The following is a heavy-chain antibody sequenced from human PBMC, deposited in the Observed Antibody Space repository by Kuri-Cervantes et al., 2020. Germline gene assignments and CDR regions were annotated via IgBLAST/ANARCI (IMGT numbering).Heavy chain of an antibody. CDR1: GFTFSSYW. CDR2: IRSKTFGGTT. J-gene: IGHJ6*03. CDR3: TKDYDFWSGYYYYMDV. V-gene: IGHV3-49*04. D-gene: IGHD3-3*01. Sequence: GESLKISCAASGFTFSSYWMSWVRQAPGKGLEWIGFIRSKTFGGTTEYAASVKGRFTISRDDSKSIAYLQMNSLKTEDTAVYYRTKDYDFWSGYYYYMDVWGKGTTVTVSS.